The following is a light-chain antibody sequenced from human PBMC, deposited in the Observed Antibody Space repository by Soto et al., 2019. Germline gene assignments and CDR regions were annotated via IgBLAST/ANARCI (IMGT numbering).Light chain of an antibody. V-gene: IGLV3-21*02. J-gene: IGLJ1*01. CDR3: QVWDTSSDHYV. CDR1: NIGSKS. CDR2: DDS. Sequence: SYDLTQPPSVSVSPGQTANIICCGNNIGSKSVQWYQQKPGQAPVLVVYDDSDRPSGIPERFSGSKSWNTATLTISRVEAGDEADYYCQVWDTSSDHYVFGTGTKVTVL.